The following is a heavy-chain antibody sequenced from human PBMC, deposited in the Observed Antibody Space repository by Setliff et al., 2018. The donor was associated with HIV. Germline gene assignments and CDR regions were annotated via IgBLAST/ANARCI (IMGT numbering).Heavy chain of an antibody. CDR3: ARGPHCSSTSCFGGFDY. V-gene: IGHV1-46*01. D-gene: IGHD2-2*01. J-gene: IGHJ4*02. Sequence: ASVKVSCKASGYTFTRYYIHWVRQAPGQGLEWMGIINPSGGSTTYTQKFQGTGTMTRDTSTSTVYMEQSSLRSEDTAVYYCARGPHCSSTSCFGGFDYWSQVTLVTGSS. CDR1: GYTFTRYY. CDR2: INPSGGST.